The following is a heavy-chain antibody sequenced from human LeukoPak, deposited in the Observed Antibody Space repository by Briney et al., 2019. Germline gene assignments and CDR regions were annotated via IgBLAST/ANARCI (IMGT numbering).Heavy chain of an antibody. CDR2: IYYSGST. D-gene: IGHD4-17*01. CDR3: ARHDYGDFYYGMDV. V-gene: IGHV4-61*01. Sequence: PSETLSLTCTVSGGSVSSGSYYWSWIRQPPGTGLEWIGYIYYSGSTNYNPSLKSRVTISVDKSKNQFSLKLSSVTAADTAVYYCARHDYGDFYYGMDVWGQGTTVTVSS. CDR1: GGSVSSGSYY. J-gene: IGHJ6*02.